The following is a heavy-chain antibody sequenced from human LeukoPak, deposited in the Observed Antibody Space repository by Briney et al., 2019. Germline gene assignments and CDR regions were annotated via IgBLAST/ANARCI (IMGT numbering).Heavy chain of an antibody. CDR1: GGSISSYY. J-gene: IGHJ4*02. CDR2: IYYSGST. V-gene: IGHV4-59*01. D-gene: IGHD3-22*01. CDR3: ARDYGGYYDSSGPLGI. Sequence: PPQSLSLTCTVSGGSISSYYWGWIRQPAGEGRGWTGYIYYSGSTNYNPSLRSRVTISVDTSKNQFSLKLNSVTAADTAVYYCARDYGGYYDSSGPLGIWGQGTLVTVSS.